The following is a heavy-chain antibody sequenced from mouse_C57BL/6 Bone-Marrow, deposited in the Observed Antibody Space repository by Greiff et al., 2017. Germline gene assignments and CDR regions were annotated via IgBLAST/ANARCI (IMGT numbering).Heavy chain of an antibody. J-gene: IGHJ2*01. Sequence: VQLQQSGAELVMPGASVKLSCKASGYTFTSYWMHWVKQRPGQGLEWIGEIDPSDSYTNYNQKFKGKSTLTVDKSSSTAYMQLSSLTSEDSAVYYCAREGTTGYDCDLDYWGQGTTLTVSS. V-gene: IGHV1-69*01. CDR2: IDPSDSYT. CDR3: AREGTTGYDCDLDY. CDR1: GYTFTSYW. D-gene: IGHD2-4*01.